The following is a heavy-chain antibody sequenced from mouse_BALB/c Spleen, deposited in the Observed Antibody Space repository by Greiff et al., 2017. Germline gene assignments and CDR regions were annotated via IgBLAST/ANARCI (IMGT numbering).Heavy chain of an antibody. Sequence: EVHLVESGGGLVQPGGSLRLSCATSGFTFTDYYMSWVRQPPGKALEWLGFIRNKANGYTTEYSASVKGRFTISRDNSQSILYLQMNTLRAEDSATYYCARAPTTGLDYWGQGTTLTVSS. CDR1: GFTFTDYY. J-gene: IGHJ2*01. D-gene: IGHD1-1*01. CDR3: ARAPTTGLDY. CDR2: IRNKANGYTT. V-gene: IGHV7-3*02.